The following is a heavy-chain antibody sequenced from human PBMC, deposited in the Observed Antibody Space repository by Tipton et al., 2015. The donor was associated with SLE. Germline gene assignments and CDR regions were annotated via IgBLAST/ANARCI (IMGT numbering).Heavy chain of an antibody. CDR3: ARALAGAFDI. J-gene: IGHJ3*02. CDR1: GGSISSHY. CDR2: IYYSGST. Sequence: TLSLTCTVSGGSISSHYYSWIRQPPGKGLEWIGYIYYSGSTNCNPSLKSRVTISVDTSKNQFSLKLSSVTAADTAVYYCARALAGAFDIWGQGTMVTVSS. V-gene: IGHV4-59*11.